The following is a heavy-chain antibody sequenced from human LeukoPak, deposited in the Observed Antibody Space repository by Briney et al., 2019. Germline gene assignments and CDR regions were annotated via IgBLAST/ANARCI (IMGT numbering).Heavy chain of an antibody. J-gene: IGHJ4*02. CDR2: TYTSGST. Sequence: SETLSLTCTVSGGSISSGSYYWSWIRQPAGKGLEWIGRTYTSGSTNYNPSLKSRVTISVDTSKNQFSLKLSSVTAADTAVYYCARGVRSCSSTSCIPTFDYWGQGTLVTVSS. CDR1: GGSISSGSYY. CDR3: ARGVRSCSSTSCIPTFDY. V-gene: IGHV4-61*02. D-gene: IGHD2-2*01.